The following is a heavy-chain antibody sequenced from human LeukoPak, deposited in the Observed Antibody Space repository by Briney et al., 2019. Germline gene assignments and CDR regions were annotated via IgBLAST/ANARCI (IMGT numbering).Heavy chain of an antibody. J-gene: IGHJ3*02. D-gene: IGHD3-3*01. V-gene: IGHV4-59*01. CDR3: ARSRGYDFWSGYDAFGI. CDR2: VYHSGRT. CDR1: GGSLSAYY. Sequence: SETLSLTCTVSGGSLSAYYWNWIRQTPGKGLEWIGYVYHSGRTYYNPSLKGRLTMSVDTSMNQFSLRLNSVTAADTAVYYCARSRGYDFWSGYDAFGIWGQGTMVTVSS.